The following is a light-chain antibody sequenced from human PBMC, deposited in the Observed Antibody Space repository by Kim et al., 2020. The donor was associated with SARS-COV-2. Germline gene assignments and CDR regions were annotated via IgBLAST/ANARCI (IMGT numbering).Light chain of an antibody. CDR1: QSILYSSNNKNY. CDR2: WAS. CDR3: QQYYGTPPT. Sequence: DIVMTQSPDSLAVSLGERATINCKSSQSILYSSNNKNYLAWYHQKPGQPPKLLIYWASTRESGVPDRFSGSGSGTDFTLTISSLQAEDVAVYYCQQYYGTPPTFGQGTKVDIK. J-gene: IGKJ1*01. V-gene: IGKV4-1*01.